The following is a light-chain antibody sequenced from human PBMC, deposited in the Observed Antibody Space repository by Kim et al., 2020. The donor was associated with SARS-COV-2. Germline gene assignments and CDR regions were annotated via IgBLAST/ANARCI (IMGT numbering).Light chain of an antibody. J-gene: IGLJ3*02. CDR3: QSADSSGPNWV. V-gene: IGLV3-25*03. CDR2: KDS. Sequence: PGQKARITCAGDALPKQYAYWYQQKPGQAPVLVIYKDSERPSGIPERFSGSSSGTTVTLTISGVQAEDEADYYCQSADSSGPNWVFGGGTQLTVL. CDR1: ALPKQY.